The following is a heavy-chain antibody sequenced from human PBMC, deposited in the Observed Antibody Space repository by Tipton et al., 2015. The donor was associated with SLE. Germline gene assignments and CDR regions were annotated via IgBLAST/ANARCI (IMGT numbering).Heavy chain of an antibody. CDR1: GGSFSDYY. CDR2: INHSGST. D-gene: IGHD6-13*01. CDR3: ARLADGNRNWFDP. J-gene: IGHJ5*02. V-gene: IGHV4-34*09. Sequence: TLSLTCAVYGGSFSDYYWSWIRQPPGKGLEWIGEINHSGSTNYNPSLKSRLTILVDTSKNQFSLKLSSVTAADTAVYYCARLADGNRNWFDPWGEGTLVSVSS.